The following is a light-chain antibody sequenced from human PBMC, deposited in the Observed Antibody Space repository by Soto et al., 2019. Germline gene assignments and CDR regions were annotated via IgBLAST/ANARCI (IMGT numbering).Light chain of an antibody. CDR3: QQYYSYPRT. CDR2: AAS. J-gene: IGKJ1*01. V-gene: IGKV1-9*01. Sequence: IQCSQSPSSLSASVGDRVTITCRASQGISSYLAWYQQKPGEAPKLLIYAASTLQSGVPSRFSGSGSGTDFTLTISCLQSEDFATYYCQQYYSYPRTFGQGTKVDI. CDR1: QGISSY.